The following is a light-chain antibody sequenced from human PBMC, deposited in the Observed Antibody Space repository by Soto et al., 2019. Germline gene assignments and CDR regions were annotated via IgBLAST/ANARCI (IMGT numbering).Light chain of an antibody. Sequence: QSVLTQPASVSGSPGQSITISCTGTSSDVGGYNYVSWYHQHPGKAPKLMIYDVSNRPSGVSNRFSGSKSGNTASLTISGLQAEDEADYYCSSYTSSSTLVVFGGGTQLTVL. J-gene: IGLJ2*01. CDR2: DVS. CDR3: SSYTSSSTLVV. V-gene: IGLV2-14*01. CDR1: SSDVGGYNY.